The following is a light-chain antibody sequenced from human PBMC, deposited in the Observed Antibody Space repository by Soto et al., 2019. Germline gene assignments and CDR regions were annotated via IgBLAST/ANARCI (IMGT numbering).Light chain of an antibody. CDR1: SSNIGKNY. V-gene: IGLV1-51*02. CDR3: GTWDSSLSVYV. CDR2: ENN. Sequence: QSVLPQPPSVSAAPGQKVTISCSGSSSNIGKNYVSWYQQVPGTAPKLLIYENNERRSGIPDRFSGSKSGTSATLGITGLQTGDEADYYCGTWDSSLSVYVFGTGTKVTVL. J-gene: IGLJ1*01.